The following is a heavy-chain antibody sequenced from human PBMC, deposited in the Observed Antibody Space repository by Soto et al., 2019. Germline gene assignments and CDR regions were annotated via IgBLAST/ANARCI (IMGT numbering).Heavy chain of an antibody. CDR3: ARIPVADFDK. CDR1: GFSFSSYP. CDR2: ISGSGSIT. Sequence: GESLRLSCAASGFSFSSYPMTWVRQAPGKGLEWVSTISGSGSITYYADSVKGRFTSSRDRSKSMLFLQMHSLKGEDTAIYYCARIPVADFDKWGQGTLVTVSS. D-gene: IGHD6-19*01. V-gene: IGHV3-23*01. J-gene: IGHJ4*02.